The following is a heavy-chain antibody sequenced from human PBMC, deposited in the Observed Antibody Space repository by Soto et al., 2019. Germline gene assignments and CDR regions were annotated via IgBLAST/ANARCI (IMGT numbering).Heavy chain of an antibody. J-gene: IGHJ2*01. CDR2: ISAYNGNT. Sequence: ASVKVSCKASGYTFTSYGISWVRQAPGQGLEWMGWISAYNGNTNYAQKLQGRVTMTTDTSTSTAYMELRSLRSDDTAVYYCARVGVPYYYDSSGYYRGRGRLDLYFDLWGRGTLVTVSS. D-gene: IGHD3-22*01. CDR1: GYTFTSYG. CDR3: ARVGVPYYYDSSGYYRGRGRLDLYFDL. V-gene: IGHV1-18*01.